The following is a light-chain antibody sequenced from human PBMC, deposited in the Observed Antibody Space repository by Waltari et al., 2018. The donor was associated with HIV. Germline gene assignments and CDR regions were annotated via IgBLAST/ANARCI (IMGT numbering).Light chain of an antibody. V-gene: IGLV2-14*01. CDR2: EVS. CDR3: SSYTISSTHAF. J-gene: IGLJ2*01. CDR1: CSDDGGYNY. Sequence: SALTQPASVAGPPGPSITISCTGTCSDDGGYNYVSWYQPHPGKAPKLLIYEVSNRPSGVSNRCSGSKSGNTASLIIAGLQAEDEADYYCSSYTISSTHAFFGGGTKLTVL.